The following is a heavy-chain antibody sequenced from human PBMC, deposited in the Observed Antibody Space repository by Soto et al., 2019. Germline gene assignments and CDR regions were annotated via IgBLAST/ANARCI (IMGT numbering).Heavy chain of an antibody. CDR1: GYTFTSYG. CDR2: INAGNGNT. J-gene: IGHJ6*02. V-gene: IGHV1-3*01. D-gene: IGHD3-22*01. Sequence: ASVKSSCKASGYTFTSYGIHWVRQAPGQRLEWTGWINAGNGNTKYSEKFQGRVTITRDTSASTAYLELSRLRSEDTAVYYCARDPNDSSAYYHHYYYGMDVWGQGTTVTVSS. CDR3: ARDPNDSSAYYHHYYYGMDV.